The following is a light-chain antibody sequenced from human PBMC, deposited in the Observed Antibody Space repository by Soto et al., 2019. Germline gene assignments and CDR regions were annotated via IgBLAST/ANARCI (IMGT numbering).Light chain of an antibody. CDR2: DVT. Sequence: QSVLTQPPSASGSPGQSVTISCTGTSSDVGTHGYVSWYQQHAGKAPKLMIYDVTKRPSGVPDCFSGSKSANTASLTVSGLQAEDEADYYCMCYAGGNNWVFGGGTKVTVL. CDR3: MCYAGGNNWV. J-gene: IGLJ3*02. CDR1: SSDVGTHGY. V-gene: IGLV2-8*01.